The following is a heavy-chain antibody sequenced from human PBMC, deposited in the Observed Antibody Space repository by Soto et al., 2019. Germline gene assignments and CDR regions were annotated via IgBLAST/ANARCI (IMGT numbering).Heavy chain of an antibody. V-gene: IGHV1-46*01. CDR3: ARSLLQGDF. Sequence: QVQLVQSGAEVKKPGASVKVSCKASGYTFIHYYIHWVRQAPGQGLEWMAIINPNGGSTNYAQKFQGRVTVKSDTSTSTVSMELNSLGSDDTAVYFCARSLLQGDFWGQGTLVTVSS. CDR1: GYTFIHYY. D-gene: IGHD2-21*01. CDR2: INPNGGST. J-gene: IGHJ4*02.